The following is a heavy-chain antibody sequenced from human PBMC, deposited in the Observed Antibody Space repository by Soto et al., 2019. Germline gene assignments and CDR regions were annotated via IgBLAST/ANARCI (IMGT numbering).Heavy chain of an antibody. V-gene: IGHV3-15*07. J-gene: IGHJ4*02. D-gene: IGHD6-13*01. CDR3: TTRANIAAAGRLGGPADY. CDR2: IKSKTDGGTT. Sequence: GGSLRLSCAASGFTFSNAWMNWVRQAPGKGLEWVGRIKSKTDGGTTDYAAPVKGRFTISRDDSKNTLYLQMNSLKTEDTAVYYCTTRANIAAAGRLGGPADYWGQGTLVTVSS. CDR1: GFTFSNAW.